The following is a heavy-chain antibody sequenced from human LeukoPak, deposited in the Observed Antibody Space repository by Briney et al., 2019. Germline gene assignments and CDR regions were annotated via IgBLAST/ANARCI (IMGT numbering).Heavy chain of an antibody. CDR1: GGSFSGYY. J-gene: IGHJ5*02. V-gene: IGHV4-34*01. CDR3: ARSYDFWRKYNNWFDP. Sequence: PSETLSLTCAVYGGSFSGYYWSWIRQPPGKGLERIGEINHSGSTNYNPSLKSRVTISVDTSKNQFSLKLSSVTAADTAVYYCARSYDFWRKYNNWFDPWGQGTLVTVSS. D-gene: IGHD3-3*01. CDR2: INHSGST.